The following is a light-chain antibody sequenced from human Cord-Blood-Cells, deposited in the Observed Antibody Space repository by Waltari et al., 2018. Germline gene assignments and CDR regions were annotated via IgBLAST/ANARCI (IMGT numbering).Light chain of an antibody. Sequence: IVLTQSPATLPLSTGERATLSSRASQSVSSYLAWYQQKPGQAPRLLIYDASNRATGIPARFSGSGSGTDSTLTISSLEPEDFAVYYCQQRSNWPPGITFGGGTRLEIK. CDR1: QSVSSY. CDR2: DAS. V-gene: IGKV3-11*01. CDR3: QQRSNWPPGIT. J-gene: IGKJ5*01.